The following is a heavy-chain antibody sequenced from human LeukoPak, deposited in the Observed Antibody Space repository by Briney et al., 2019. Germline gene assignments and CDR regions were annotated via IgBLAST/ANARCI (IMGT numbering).Heavy chain of an antibody. J-gene: IGHJ3*02. Sequence: ASVKVSCKASGYTFTSYGISWVRQAPGQGLEWMGWISAYNGNTNYAPKLQGRVTMTTDTSTGTAYMELRSLRSDDTAMYYCARDQGSGLDAFDIWGQGTMVTVSS. V-gene: IGHV1-18*01. CDR2: ISAYNGNT. CDR1: GYTFTSYG. CDR3: ARDQGSGLDAFDI. D-gene: IGHD6-25*01.